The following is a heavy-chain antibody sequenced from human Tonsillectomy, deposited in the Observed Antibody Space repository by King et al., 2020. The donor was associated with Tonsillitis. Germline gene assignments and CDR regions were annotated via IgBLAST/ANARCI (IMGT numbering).Heavy chain of an antibody. CDR3: ARSPPTTAYFDY. Sequence: VQLVESGGGVVQPGRSMRLSCTASGFVFSDNAVHWVRQAPGKGLEWVAVISHEGSNKHYADSVKGRFTISRDNSKNIVYLQMNSLRAEDTAVYYCARSPPTTAYFDYWGQGTLVSVSS. CDR1: GFVFSDNA. D-gene: IGHD1-26*01. CDR2: ISHEGSNK. V-gene: IGHV3-30*04. J-gene: IGHJ4*02.